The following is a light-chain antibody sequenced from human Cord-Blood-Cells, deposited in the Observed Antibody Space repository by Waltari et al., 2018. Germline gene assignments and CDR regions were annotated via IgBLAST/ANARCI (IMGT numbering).Light chain of an antibody. CDR2: EGS. CDR3: FSYAGSSTVV. Sequence: QSALTQPASVSGSPGQSITISCTGTSSDVGSYNLVSWYQQHPGKAPKLMIYEGSKRPVGVSNLFSGSKSGNTAALTISGLQAEDEADYYCFSYAGSSTVVFGGGTKLTVL. V-gene: IGLV2-23*01. CDR1: SSDVGSYNL. J-gene: IGLJ2*01.